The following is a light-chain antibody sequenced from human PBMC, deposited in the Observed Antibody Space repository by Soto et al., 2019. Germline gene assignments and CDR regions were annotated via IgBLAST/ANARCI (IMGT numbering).Light chain of an antibody. CDR3: QQYRSAST. CDR2: DAS. Sequence: DIPMTQSPSSLSASVGDRVTLSCRASQSISQYLAWYQQKPGKAPKLLIYDASTLEGGIPSRFSGSGSETNFTLTSRSLQPADFSNYYCQQYRSASTFGQGTKLEIK. J-gene: IGKJ2*01. CDR1: QSISQY. V-gene: IGKV1-5*01.